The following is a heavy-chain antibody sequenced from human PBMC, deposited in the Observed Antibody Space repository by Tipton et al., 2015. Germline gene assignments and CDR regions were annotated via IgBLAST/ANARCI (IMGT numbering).Heavy chain of an antibody. CDR1: GFTFTNYT. CDR3: AGEEEYCDGGDCYSRGLDY. Sequence: SLRLSCAASGFTFTNYTMNWVRQAPGKGLEWVSSISSRGNYIYYADSLQGRFTISRDNAKTSLYLQMNSLRDEDTAVYYCAGEEEYCDGGDCYSRGLDYWGQGTLVTVSS. D-gene: IGHD2-21*02. CDR2: ISSRGNYI. V-gene: IGHV3-21*01. J-gene: IGHJ4*02.